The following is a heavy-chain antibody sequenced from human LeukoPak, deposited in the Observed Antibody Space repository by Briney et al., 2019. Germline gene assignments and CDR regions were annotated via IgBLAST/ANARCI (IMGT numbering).Heavy chain of an antibody. D-gene: IGHD3-10*01. CDR3: ARDLLSSSYYGSGSYF. V-gene: IGHV1-18*01. Sequence: ASVKVSCKASGGTFSSYAISWVRQAPGQGLEWMGWISAYNGNTNYAQKLQGRVTMTTDTSTSTAYMELRSLRSDDTAVYYCARDLLSSSYYGSGSYFWGQGTLVTVSS. CDR2: ISAYNGNT. CDR1: GGTFSSYA. J-gene: IGHJ4*02.